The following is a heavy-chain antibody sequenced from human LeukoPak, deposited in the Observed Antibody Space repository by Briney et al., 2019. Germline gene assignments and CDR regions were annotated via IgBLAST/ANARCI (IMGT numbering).Heavy chain of an antibody. CDR1: GGSISSSSYY. CDR3: AREYYYDSSGYSSAPFSLFDY. V-gene: IGHV4-39*07. CDR2: IYYSGST. D-gene: IGHD3-22*01. Sequence: PSETLSLTCTVSGGSISSSSYYWGWIRQPPGKGLEWIGSIYYSGSTYYNPSLKSRVTISVDTSKNQFSLKLSSVTAADTAVYYCAREYYYDSSGYSSAPFSLFDYWGQGTLVTVSS. J-gene: IGHJ4*02.